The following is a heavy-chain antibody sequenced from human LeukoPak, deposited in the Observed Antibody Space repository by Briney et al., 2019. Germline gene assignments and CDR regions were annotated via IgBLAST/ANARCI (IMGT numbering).Heavy chain of an antibody. CDR2: ISWNSGSI. J-gene: IGHJ4*02. CDR3: AKDKYSSGRSTCFDY. Sequence: PGGSLRLTCAASGFTFDDYAMHWVRQAPGKGLEWVSGISWNSGSIGYADSVKGRFTISRDNAKNSLYLQMNSLRAEDMALYYCAKDKYSSGRSTCFDYWGQGTLVTVSS. V-gene: IGHV3-9*03. CDR1: GFTFDDYA. D-gene: IGHD6-19*01.